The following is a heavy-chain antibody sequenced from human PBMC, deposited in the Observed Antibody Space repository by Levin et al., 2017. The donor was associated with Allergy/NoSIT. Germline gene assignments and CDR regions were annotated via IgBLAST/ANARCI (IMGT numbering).Heavy chain of an antibody. CDR3: ARVRGLGYCSGGSCHPLDY. V-gene: IGHV3-30*04. CDR1: GFTFSSYA. CDR2: ISYDGSNK. Sequence: GGSLRLSCAASGFTFSSYAMHWVRQAPGKGLEWVAVISYDGSNKYYADSVKGRFTISRDNSKNTLYLQMNSLRAEDTAVYYCARVRGLGYCSGGSCHPLDYWGQGTLVTVSS. D-gene: IGHD2-15*01. J-gene: IGHJ4*02.